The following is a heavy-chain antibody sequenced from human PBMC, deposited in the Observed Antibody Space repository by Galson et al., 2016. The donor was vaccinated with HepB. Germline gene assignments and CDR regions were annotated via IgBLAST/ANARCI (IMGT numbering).Heavy chain of an antibody. CDR1: GGSISSGGYS. CDR2: IYQSGTT. J-gene: IGHJ4*02. CDR3: ARGSPEFDY. Sequence: TLSLTCAVSGGSISSGGYSWSWIRQPPGKGLEWIGYIYQSGTTYYNPSLKSRVSISIDRSKNLFSLKLTSVTAADTALYYCARGSPEFDYWGQGTRVTVPS. V-gene: IGHV4-30-2*01.